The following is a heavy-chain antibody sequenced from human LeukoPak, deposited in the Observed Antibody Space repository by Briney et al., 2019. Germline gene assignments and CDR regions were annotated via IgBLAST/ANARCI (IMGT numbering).Heavy chain of an antibody. J-gene: IGHJ6*03. CDR1: EFTFSRFA. CDR3: AKPSIPARPFLTYLYYYLDV. Sequence: PAGSLTLTCVASEFTFSRFAMSWVRQAPGKGLEWISSVSGPGDKTHYTDSVKGRFTISRDNSKNTLYLHMSALRAADTAVYYCAKPSIPARPFLTYLYYYLDVWGEGTTVIVSS. D-gene: IGHD6-6*01. V-gene: IGHV3-23*01. CDR2: VSGPGDKT.